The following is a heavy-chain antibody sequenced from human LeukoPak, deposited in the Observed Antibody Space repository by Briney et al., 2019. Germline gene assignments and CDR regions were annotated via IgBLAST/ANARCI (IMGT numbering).Heavy chain of an antibody. CDR2: VYSGGST. CDR3: AKDGGLLWFGELPRTFYYMDV. CDR1: GFTVSSNY. Sequence: GGSLRLSCAASGFTVSSNYMSWVRQAPGKGLEWVSVVYSGGSTYYADSVKGRFTISRDNSKNTLYLQMNSLRAEDTAVYYCAKDGGLLWFGELPRTFYYMDVWGKGTTVTVSS. D-gene: IGHD3-10*01. V-gene: IGHV3-53*01. J-gene: IGHJ6*03.